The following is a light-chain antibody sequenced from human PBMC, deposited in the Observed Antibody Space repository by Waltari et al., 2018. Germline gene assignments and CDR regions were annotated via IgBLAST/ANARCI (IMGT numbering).Light chain of an antibody. V-gene: IGLV3-25*03. CDR2: QGT. CDR1: ILTKQN. Sequence: SYELTQPPSVSVSPGQTARIPCSGDILTKQNAYWYQQKPGQAPVLGIYQGTERPSWIPERFAGSRSVTVVTLTISGVQAEDEADYYCQSADSYGASWVFGGGTKLTVL. J-gene: IGLJ3*02. CDR3: QSADSYGASWV.